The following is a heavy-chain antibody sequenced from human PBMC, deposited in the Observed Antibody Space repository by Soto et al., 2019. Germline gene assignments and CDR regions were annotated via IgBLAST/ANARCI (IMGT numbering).Heavy chain of an antibody. Sequence: QVQLVQSGAEVKKPGASVKVSCKASGYTFTSYGISWVRQAPGQGLEWMGWISAYNGNTNYAQKLQGRVTMTTDTSTSTAYMELRSMRSDDTAVYYCARVVKRSYYDSGPATGVDPWGQGTLVTVSS. J-gene: IGHJ5*02. V-gene: IGHV1-18*01. D-gene: IGHD3-22*01. CDR2: ISAYNGNT. CDR1: GYTFTSYG. CDR3: ARVVKRSYYDSGPATGVDP.